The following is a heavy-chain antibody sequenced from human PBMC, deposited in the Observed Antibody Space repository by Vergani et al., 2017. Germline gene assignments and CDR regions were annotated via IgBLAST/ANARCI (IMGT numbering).Heavy chain of an antibody. CDR3: ATALYCGGDCHVAD. J-gene: IGHJ4*02. D-gene: IGHD2-21*02. V-gene: IGHV1-24*01. Sequence: QVQLVQSGAEVKKPGASAKVSCKVSGYTLTELSMHWVRQAPGKGLEWMGGFDTEDGETTYAQKFQDRVTMTEDKSTDTAYMELSSLRSADTAVDYCATALYCGGDCHVADWGQGTLVTVSS. CDR2: FDTEDGET. CDR1: GYTLTELS.